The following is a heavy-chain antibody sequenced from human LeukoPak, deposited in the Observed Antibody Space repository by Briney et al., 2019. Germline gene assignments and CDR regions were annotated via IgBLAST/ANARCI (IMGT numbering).Heavy chain of an antibody. J-gene: IGHJ3*02. D-gene: IGHD3-3*01. Sequence: SVKVSCKASGGTFSSYAISWVRQAPGQGLEWMGRIIPILGIANYAQKFQGRVTITADKSTSTAYMELSSLRSEDTAVYYCARGVDFRDAFDIRGQGTMVTVSS. CDR1: GGTFSSYA. CDR2: IIPILGIA. V-gene: IGHV1-69*04. CDR3: ARGVDFRDAFDI.